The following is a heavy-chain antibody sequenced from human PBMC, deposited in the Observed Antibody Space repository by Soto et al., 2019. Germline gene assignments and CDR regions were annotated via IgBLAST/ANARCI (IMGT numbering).Heavy chain of an antibody. CDR2: ISSSSSTI. Sequence: GGSLRLSCAASGFTFSSYSMNWVRQAPGKGLEWVSYISSSSSTIYYADSVKGRFTISRDNAKNSLYLQMNSLRAEDTAVYYCARDSGPYEGDYVPSDYWGQGTLVTVSS. CDR1: GFTFSSYS. J-gene: IGHJ4*02. CDR3: ARDSGPYEGDYVPSDY. D-gene: IGHD4-17*01. V-gene: IGHV3-48*01.